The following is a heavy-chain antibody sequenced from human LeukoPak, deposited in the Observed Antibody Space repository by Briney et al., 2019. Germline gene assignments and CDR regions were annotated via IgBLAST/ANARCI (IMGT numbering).Heavy chain of an antibody. V-gene: IGHV3-13*01. CDR3: AREYVLAVAGTNYYYGMDV. J-gene: IGHJ6*02. Sequence: GRSLRLSCAASGFTLSNYDMHWVRQRPGKGLEWVSIIGTAGDTYYADSVKGRFTISRESAMNSLYLQMNSLRGGDTAVYYCAREYVLAVAGTNYYYGMDVWGQGTAVTVSS. D-gene: IGHD6-19*01. CDR2: IGTAGDT. CDR1: GFTLSNYD.